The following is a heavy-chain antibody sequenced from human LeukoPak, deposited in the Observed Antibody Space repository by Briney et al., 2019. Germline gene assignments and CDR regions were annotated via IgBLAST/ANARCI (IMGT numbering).Heavy chain of an antibody. D-gene: IGHD2-2*01. CDR2: ISYRGST. CDR3: VRVRTGTSCYDY. Sequence: SETQSLTCTVSGGSISSSDSHWSWIRQSPGKSLEWIGYISYRGSTSYNPSLRSRLTISIDTSQNQFSLKLTSVTAADTAVYYCVRVRTGTSCYDYWGQGTLVTVSP. CDR1: GGSISSSDSH. V-gene: IGHV4-30-4*01. J-gene: IGHJ4*02.